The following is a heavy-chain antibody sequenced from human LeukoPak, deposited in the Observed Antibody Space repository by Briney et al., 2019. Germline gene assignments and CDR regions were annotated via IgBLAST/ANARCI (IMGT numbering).Heavy chain of an antibody. CDR1: GGSISSSSYY. V-gene: IGHV4-39*01. Sequence: PSETLSLTCTVSGGSISSSSYYWGWIRQPPGKGLEWIGSIYYSGSTYFNPSLKSRVTISVDTSKNQFSLKLSSVTAADTAVYYCARRGYGSGWYEGYFDYWGQGTLVTVSS. D-gene: IGHD6-19*01. CDR3: ARRGYGSGWYEGYFDY. CDR2: IYYSGST. J-gene: IGHJ4*02.